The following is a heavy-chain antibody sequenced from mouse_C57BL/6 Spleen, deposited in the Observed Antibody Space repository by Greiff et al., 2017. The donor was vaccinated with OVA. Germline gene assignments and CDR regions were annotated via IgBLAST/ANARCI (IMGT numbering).Heavy chain of an antibody. CDR3: ARFWDDFDY. CDR1: GYTFTSYT. V-gene: IGHV1-4*01. J-gene: IGHJ2*01. D-gene: IGHD4-1*01. CDR2: INPSSGYT. Sequence: LLESGAELARPGASVKMSCKASGYTFTSYTMHWVKQRPGQGLEWIGYINPSSGYTKYNQKFKDKATLTADKSSSTAYMQLSSLTSEDSAVYYCARFWDDFDYWGQGTTLTVSS.